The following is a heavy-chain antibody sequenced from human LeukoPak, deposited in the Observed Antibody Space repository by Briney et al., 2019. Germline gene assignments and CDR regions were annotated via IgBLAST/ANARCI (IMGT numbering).Heavy chain of an antibody. CDR3: ARDQANYDFWSGYYTYYYYGMDV. V-gene: IGHV3-21*01. CDR1: GFTFSSYS. CDR2: ISSSSSYI. J-gene: IGHJ6*02. D-gene: IGHD3-3*01. Sequence: GGSLRLSCAASGFTFSSYSMNWVRQAPGKGLEWVSPISSSSSYIYYADSVKGRFTISRDNAKNSLYLQMNSLRAEDTAVYYCARDQANYDFWSGYYTYYYYGMDVWGQGTTVTVSS.